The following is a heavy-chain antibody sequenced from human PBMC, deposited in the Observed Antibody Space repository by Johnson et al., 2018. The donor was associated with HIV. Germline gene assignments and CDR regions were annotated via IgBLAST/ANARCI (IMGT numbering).Heavy chain of an antibody. V-gene: IGHV3-13*01. J-gene: IGHJ3*02. Sequence: GKNLEWVSAIGVAGDTYYAGSVRGRFTISRENAKNSFYLQMNDLRVGDTAVFYCARRRQGSASYSDPFDIWGQGTMVTVSS. D-gene: IGHD2-15*01. CDR3: ARRRQGSASYSDPFDI. CDR2: IGVAGDT.